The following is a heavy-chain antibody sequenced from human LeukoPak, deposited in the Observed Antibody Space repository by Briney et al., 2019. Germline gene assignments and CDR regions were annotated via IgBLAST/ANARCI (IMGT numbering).Heavy chain of an antibody. Sequence: SETLSLTCTVSGDSISTYYWSWIRQPPGKGLEWIGSIYYTGSTYYNPSLKSRVTISVDTSKNQFSLKLSSVTAADTAVYYCARRYSYSSLPDYWGQGTLVTVSS. V-gene: IGHV4-59*05. D-gene: IGHD6-19*01. CDR1: GDSISTYY. CDR3: ARRYSYSSLPDY. CDR2: IYYTGST. J-gene: IGHJ4*02.